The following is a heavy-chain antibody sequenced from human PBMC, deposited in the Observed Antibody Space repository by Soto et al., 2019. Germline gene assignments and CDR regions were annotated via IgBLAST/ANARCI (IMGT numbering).Heavy chain of an antibody. CDR3: ARGPSVPSPFGMIIMSHYGMDV. CDR1: GFTFSNYA. J-gene: IGHJ6*02. Sequence: GGSLRLSCAASGFTFSNYAMSWVRQAPGKGLEWVSAISGSGFSTYYADSVMGRFTISRDNSKNMLYLQLNNLRAEDTAVYYCARGPSVPSPFGMIIMSHYGMDVWGQGTTVTVSS. D-gene: IGHD3-3*01. CDR2: ISGSGFST. V-gene: IGHV3-23*01.